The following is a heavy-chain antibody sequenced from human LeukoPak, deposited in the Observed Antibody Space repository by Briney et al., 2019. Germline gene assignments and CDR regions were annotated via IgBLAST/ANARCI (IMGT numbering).Heavy chain of an antibody. V-gene: IGHV3-23*01. CDR3: AKWGDYDILTGYYDSDY. CDR2: ISGSGGST. Sequence: PGGSLRLSCAASGFTFSNYAMSWVRQAPGKGLEWVSAISGSGGSTYYADSVKGRFTIFRDNSKNTLYLQLNSLRAEDTAVYYCAKWGDYDILTGYYDSDYWGQGTLVTVSS. CDR1: GFTFSNYA. J-gene: IGHJ4*02. D-gene: IGHD3-9*01.